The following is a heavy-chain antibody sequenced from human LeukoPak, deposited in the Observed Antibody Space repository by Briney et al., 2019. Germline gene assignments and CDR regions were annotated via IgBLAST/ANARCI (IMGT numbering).Heavy chain of an antibody. V-gene: IGHV3-23*01. D-gene: IGHD2-15*01. CDR3: ARDKIVVVVSTTLPDM. Sequence: GGSLRLSCAASGFTFSNYVMSWVRQAPGKGPEWVSATSGSGGSTFYADSVQGRLTISRDNSKNTLYLQLNSLRVEDTAVYYCARDKIVVVVSTTLPDMWGQGTMVTVSS. J-gene: IGHJ3*02. CDR2: TSGSGGST. CDR1: GFTFSNYV.